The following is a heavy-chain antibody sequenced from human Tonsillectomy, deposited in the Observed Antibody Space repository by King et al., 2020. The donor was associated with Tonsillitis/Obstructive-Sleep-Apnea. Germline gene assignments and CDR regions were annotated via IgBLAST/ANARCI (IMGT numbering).Heavy chain of an antibody. D-gene: IGHD3-9*01. CDR1: GFTFDDYA. V-gene: IGHV3-43D*03. J-gene: IGHJ4*02. CDR3: AIGGHNVFTGYNLPEY. Sequence: VQLVESGGVVVQPGGSLRLSCAASGFTFDDYAMHWVRQGPGKGLEWVSVISWDGSSTYYGDSVKGRFTIARDNSKNSLYLQLNSLRAEDTALYYCAIGGHNVFTGYNLPEYWGQGTLVTVSS. CDR2: ISWDGSST.